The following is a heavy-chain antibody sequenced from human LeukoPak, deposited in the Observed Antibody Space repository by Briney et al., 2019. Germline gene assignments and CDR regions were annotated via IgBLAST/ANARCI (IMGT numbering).Heavy chain of an antibody. V-gene: IGHV1-8*03. J-gene: IGHJ5*02. D-gene: IGHD6-13*01. CDR1: GYTFTSYD. CDR2: MNPNSGNT. Sequence: ASVKVSCKASGYTFTSYDINWVRQATGQGLEWMGWMNPNSGNTGYAQKFQGRVTITRNTSISTAYMELSSLRSEDTAVYYCARDLGSSSWYGYNWFDPWGQGTLVTVSS. CDR3: ARDLGSSSWYGYNWFDP.